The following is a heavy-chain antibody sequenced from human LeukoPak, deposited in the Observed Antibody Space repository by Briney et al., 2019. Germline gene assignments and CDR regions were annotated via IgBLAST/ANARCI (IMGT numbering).Heavy chain of an antibody. CDR3: ARDRWGGYDIYYFDY. CDR2: VDHTGST. V-gene: IGHV4-59*01. Sequence: SETLSLTCSVSDDSITMYYWTWIRQPPGKGLEWIGYVDHTGSTNFNPSLNGRVSISRDTSKNLFPLRLRSVTAADTAVYYCARDRWGGYDIYYFDYWGQGALVTVSS. J-gene: IGHJ4*02. CDR1: DDSITMYY. D-gene: IGHD5-12*01.